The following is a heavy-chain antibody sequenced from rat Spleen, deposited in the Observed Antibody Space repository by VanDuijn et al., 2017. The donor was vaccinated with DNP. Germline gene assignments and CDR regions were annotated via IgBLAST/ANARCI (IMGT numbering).Heavy chain of an antibody. D-gene: IGHD3-1*01. Sequence: EVQLQESGPGLVKPSQSLSLTCSVTGYSITSNYWGWIRTFPGNKMEYVGHISYSGTTHYNPSLKSRISITRDTSKDQFFLQLNSVTTEDTATYYCTRDPRLSPPFDYWGQGVMVTVSS. CDR3: TRDPRLSPPFDY. CDR2: ISYSGTT. V-gene: IGHV3-1*01. J-gene: IGHJ2*01. CDR1: GYSITSNY.